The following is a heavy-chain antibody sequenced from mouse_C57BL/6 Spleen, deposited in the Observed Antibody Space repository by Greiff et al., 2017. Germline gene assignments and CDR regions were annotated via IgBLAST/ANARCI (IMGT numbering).Heavy chain of an antibody. J-gene: IGHJ4*01. CDR1: GYTFTDYY. CDR2: INPYNGGT. Sequence: VQLQQSGPVLVKPGASVKMSCKASGYTFTDYYMNWVKQSHGKSLEWIGVINPYNGGTSYNQKFKGKATLTVDKSSSTAYMELNSLTSEDSAVYYCARTHDGYYGYAMDYWGQGTSVTVSS. D-gene: IGHD2-3*01. CDR3: ARTHDGYYGYAMDY. V-gene: IGHV1-19*01.